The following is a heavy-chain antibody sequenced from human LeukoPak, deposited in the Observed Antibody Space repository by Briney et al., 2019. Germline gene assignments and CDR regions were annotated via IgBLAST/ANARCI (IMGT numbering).Heavy chain of an antibody. J-gene: IGHJ5*02. D-gene: IGHD2-2*01. CDR2: INHSGST. V-gene: IGHV4-34*01. CDR3: ARGRAGNWPYRSSTSCYRPFDP. Sequence: PSETLSLTCAVYGGSFSGYYWSWIRQPPGKGLEWIGEINHSGSTNYNPSLKSRVTISVDTSKNQFSLKLSSVTAADTAVYYCARGRAGNWPYRSSTSCYRPFDPWGQGTLVTVSS. CDR1: GGSFSGYY.